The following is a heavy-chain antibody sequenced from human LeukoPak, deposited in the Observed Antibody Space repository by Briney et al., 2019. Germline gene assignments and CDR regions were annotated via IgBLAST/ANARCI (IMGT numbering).Heavy chain of an antibody. D-gene: IGHD2-15*01. CDR1: GGTFSSYA. J-gene: IGHJ4*02. V-gene: IGHV1-69*04. CDR2: IIPILGIA. Sequence: SVKVSCKASGGTFSSYAISWLRQAPGQGLEWMGRIIPILGIANYAQKFQGRVTITADKSTSTAYMELSSLRSEDTAVYYCARHGLPTGYFDYWGQGTLVTVSS. CDR3: ARHGLPTGYFDY.